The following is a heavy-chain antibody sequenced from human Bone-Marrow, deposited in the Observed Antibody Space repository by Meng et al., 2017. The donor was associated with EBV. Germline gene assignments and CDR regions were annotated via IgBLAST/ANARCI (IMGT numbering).Heavy chain of an antibody. CDR2: ISGSAKDT. Sequence: EGRWLGAGGGLVQSGGSLRLSCSASGFTFSDFAMSWVRQVSGKGLEWVSVISGSAKDTFYADSVRGRFIISRDNSARTVFLQMSSLRVEDTAVYYCAQGHRDCGGDCYSMWGQGTLVTVSS. J-gene: IGHJ4*02. D-gene: IGHD2-21*02. V-gene: IGHV3-23*01. CDR1: GFTFSDFA. CDR3: AQGHRDCGGDCYSM.